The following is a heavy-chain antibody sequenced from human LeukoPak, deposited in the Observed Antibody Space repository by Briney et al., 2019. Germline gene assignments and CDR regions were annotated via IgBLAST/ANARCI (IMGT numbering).Heavy chain of an antibody. J-gene: IGHJ5*02. Sequence: GGSLRLSCAASGFTFRGYWMHGIRQAPGKGLVWVSRISSDGSTTSYADPVKGRFTISRDNAKNTLYLQMNSLRAEDTAVYYCARRDYFDPWGQGTLVTVPS. D-gene: IGHD4-11*01. CDR2: ISSDGSTT. CDR3: ARRDYFDP. V-gene: IGHV3-74*01. CDR1: GFTFRGYW.